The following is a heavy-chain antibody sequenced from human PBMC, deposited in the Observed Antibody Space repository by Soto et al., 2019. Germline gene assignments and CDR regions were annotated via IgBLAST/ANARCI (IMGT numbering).Heavy chain of an antibody. V-gene: IGHV3-23*01. CDR1: GFTVSSNY. D-gene: IGHD3-10*01. CDR2: ISGSGGST. J-gene: IGHJ4*02. CDR3: AKDLRYGVMAFDY. Sequence: GGSLRLSCAASGFTVSSNYMSWVRQAPGKGLEWVSAISGSGGSTYYADSVKGRFTISRDNSKNTLYLQMNSLRAEDTAVYYCAKDLRYGVMAFDYWGQGTLVTVSS.